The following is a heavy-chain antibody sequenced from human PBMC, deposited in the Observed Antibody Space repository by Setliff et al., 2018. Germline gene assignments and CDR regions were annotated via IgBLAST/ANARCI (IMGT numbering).Heavy chain of an antibody. Sequence: PGESLKISCKGSGYSFSSYWIGWARQLPGKGLEWMGIIYPGDSDTRYSPSFQGQVTISADKSIRTAYLQWSSLKASDTAMYYCARVGWGGPRAFDIWGQGTMVTVSS. D-gene: IGHD1-26*01. V-gene: IGHV5-51*01. CDR2: IYPGDSDT. J-gene: IGHJ3*02. CDR3: ARVGWGGPRAFDI. CDR1: GYSFSSYW.